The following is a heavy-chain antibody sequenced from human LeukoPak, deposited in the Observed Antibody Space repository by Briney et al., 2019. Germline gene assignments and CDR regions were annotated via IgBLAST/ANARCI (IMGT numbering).Heavy chain of an antibody. CDR3: ARGFGSTWLEY. Sequence: GESLKISCKGSGYSFTSYWIGWVRQMPGKGLEWMGIIYPGDSDTRYRPSFQGQVTISADKSLTTAYLQWSSLKASDAAMYYCARGFGSTWLEYWGQGTLVTVSS. J-gene: IGHJ1*01. V-gene: IGHV5-51*01. D-gene: IGHD6-13*01. CDR1: GYSFTSYW. CDR2: IYPGDSDT.